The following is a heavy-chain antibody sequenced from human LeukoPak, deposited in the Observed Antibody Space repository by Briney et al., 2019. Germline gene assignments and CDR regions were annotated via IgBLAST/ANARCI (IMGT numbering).Heavy chain of an antibody. J-gene: IGHJ4*02. D-gene: IGHD3-10*01. CDR3: ARDFAPPGTLDY. CDR2: ISGSGGST. CDR1: GFTFSSYA. Sequence: PGGSLRLSCAASGFTFSSYAISWVRQAPGKGLEWVSAISGSGGSTYYADSVKGRFTISRDNSKNTLYLQVNSLRAEDTAVYYCARDFAPPGTLDYWGQGTLVTVSS. V-gene: IGHV3-23*01.